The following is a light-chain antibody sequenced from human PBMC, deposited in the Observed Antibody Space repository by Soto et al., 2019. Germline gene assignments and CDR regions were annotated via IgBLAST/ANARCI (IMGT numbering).Light chain of an antibody. Sequence: DIQMTQSPSFLSASVGDRVTITCRASQSISNYLHWYQHKPGKAPNLLIYGASNFQSGVPSRFSGSGSGTEFTLTISSLQLEDFATYYCQQSYNSLMYTFGQGTKVDIK. J-gene: IGKJ2*01. V-gene: IGKV1-39*01. CDR1: QSISNY. CDR3: QQSYNSLMYT. CDR2: GAS.